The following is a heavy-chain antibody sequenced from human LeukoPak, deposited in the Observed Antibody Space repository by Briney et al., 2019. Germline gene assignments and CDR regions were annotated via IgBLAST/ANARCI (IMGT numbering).Heavy chain of an antibody. CDR1: GYTFSNFD. V-gene: IGHV1-8*02. Sequence: ASVKVSCKASGYTFSNFDMNWVRQATGQGLEWMGWMNPNRGNTGYAQKFQGRVTMTWDTSINTAYMELSSLTSEDTAVYYCARTDSRSDGLGNWFDPWGQGTLVTVSS. D-gene: IGHD3/OR15-3a*01. CDR3: ARTDSRSDGLGNWFDP. CDR2: MNPNRGNT. J-gene: IGHJ5*02.